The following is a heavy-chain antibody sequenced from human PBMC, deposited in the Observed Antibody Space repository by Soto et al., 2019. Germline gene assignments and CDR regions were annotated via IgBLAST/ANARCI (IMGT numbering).Heavy chain of an antibody. CDR3: AKSRGSGSYFNPSDAFDF. J-gene: IGHJ3*01. Sequence: GSLRLSCAASGXTVSSYAMGWVRQAPGKGLELVSSISGSGGGTYYADSVKGRFTISRDNSKNTLSLQMNSLRAEDTAVYYCAKSRGSGSYFNPSDAFDFWGQGTMGTVSS. D-gene: IGHD3-10*01. CDR2: ISGSGGGT. CDR1: GXTVSSYA. V-gene: IGHV3-23*01.